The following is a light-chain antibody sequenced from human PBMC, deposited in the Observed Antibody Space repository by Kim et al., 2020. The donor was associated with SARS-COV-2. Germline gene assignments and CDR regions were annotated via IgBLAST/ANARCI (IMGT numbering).Light chain of an antibody. J-gene: IGLJ2*01. CDR1: SLGNKY. CDR3: QVWESTTTV. V-gene: IGLV3-1*01. Sequence: SYELTQPPSVSVSPGQTASITCSGESLGNKYVCWYQKKPGQSPVVVMYQDERRPSGIPERFSGSNSGNTATLTISGTQAMDEADYYCQVWESTTTVFGGG. CDR2: QDE.